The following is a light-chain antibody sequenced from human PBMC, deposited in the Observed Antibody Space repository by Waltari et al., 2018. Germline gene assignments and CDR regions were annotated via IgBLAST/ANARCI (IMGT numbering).Light chain of an antibody. CDR1: RSVLYSPNNKNY. J-gene: IGKJ2*01. CDR2: WSS. V-gene: IGKV4-1*01. Sequence: DIVMTQSPDSLAVSLGERATINCKSSRSVLYSPNNKNYLTWYQQKPGQPHKLLTFWSSSRESGVPDLFRGSGSGTNVTLTISSLQAEDVAVYYGQQFAAQPYTFGQGTKLEIK. CDR3: QQFAAQPYT.